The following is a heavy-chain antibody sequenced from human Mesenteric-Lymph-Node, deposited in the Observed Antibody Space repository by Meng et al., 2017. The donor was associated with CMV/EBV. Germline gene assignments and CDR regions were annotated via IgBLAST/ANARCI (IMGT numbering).Heavy chain of an antibody. CDR3: ARHQRWLKSEGGFNY. V-gene: IGHV4-34*01. CDR2: INHSGST. J-gene: IGHJ4*02. D-gene: IGHD4-23*01. CDR1: GGSFSGYY. Sequence: LREWGAGLLKPSETLSLTCAVYGGSFSGYYWSWIRQPPGKGLEWIGEINHSGSTNYNPSLKSRVTISVDTSKNQFSLKLSSVTAADTAVYYCARHQRWLKSEGGFNYWGQGTLVTASS.